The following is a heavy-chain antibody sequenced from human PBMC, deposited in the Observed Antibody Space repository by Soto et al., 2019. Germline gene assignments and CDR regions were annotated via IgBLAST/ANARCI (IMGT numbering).Heavy chain of an antibody. Sequence: PGGSLRLSCAASGFTFSSYAMSWVRQAPGKGLEWVSAISGSGGSTYYADSVKGRFTISRDNSKNTLYLQMNSLRAEDTAVYYCAKAGDPILRYFDWLSDEWGQGTLVTVSS. D-gene: IGHD3-9*01. CDR3: AKAGDPILRYFDWLSDE. J-gene: IGHJ4*02. CDR2: ISGSGGST. CDR1: GFTFSSYA. V-gene: IGHV3-23*01.